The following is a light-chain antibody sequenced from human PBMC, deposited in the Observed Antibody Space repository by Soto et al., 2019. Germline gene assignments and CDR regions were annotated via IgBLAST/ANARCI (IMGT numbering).Light chain of an antibody. V-gene: IGKV3-20*01. CDR3: QQYDNSPYT. CDR1: QRVSSSY. Sequence: ETVLTQSPGTLSLSPGERVTLSCRTSQRVSSSYLAWYQQKPGQAPWLLMFGASNRATDIPARFSGSGSGTHFTLTISRLEPEDVAVYYCQQYDNSPYTFGQWTKLEIK. J-gene: IGKJ2*01. CDR2: GAS.